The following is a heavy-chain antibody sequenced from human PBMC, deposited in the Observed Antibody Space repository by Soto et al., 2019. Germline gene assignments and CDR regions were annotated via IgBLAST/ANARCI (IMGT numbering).Heavy chain of an antibody. V-gene: IGHV1-3*05. CDR3: ARTFQYCSGGSCYYAMDV. CDR1: GYTFTSNA. CDR2: IIAGNGNK. Sequence: QVQLVQSGAEEKKPGASVKVSCKASGYTFTSNAMHWVRQAPGQRLEWMGWIIAGNGNKKYSQKFQGRVTITRDTSASTAYMELSSLRSEDTAVYYCARTFQYCSGGSCYYAMDVWGQGTTVTVSS. D-gene: IGHD2-15*01. J-gene: IGHJ6*02.